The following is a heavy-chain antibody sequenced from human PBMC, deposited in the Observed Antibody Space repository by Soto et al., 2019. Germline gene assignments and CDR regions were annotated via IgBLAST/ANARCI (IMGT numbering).Heavy chain of an antibody. V-gene: IGHV3-30*03. CDR3: VTALPSGRHLGEREFHY. D-gene: IGHD1-26*01. CDR2: ISFNGRDQ. J-gene: IGHJ1*01. Sequence: GGSLRLSCAASGFTFSTYGMHWVRQAPGKGPEWVAAISFNGRDQYYADSVKGRFTISRDNSKNTLYLQMNSLRADDTAVYYCVTALPSGRHLGEREFHYWGQGALVTVS. CDR1: GFTFSTYG.